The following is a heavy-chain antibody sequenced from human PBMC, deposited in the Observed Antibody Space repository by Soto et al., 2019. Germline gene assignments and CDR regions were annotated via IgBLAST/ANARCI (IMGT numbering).Heavy chain of an antibody. CDR3: AHYNTYSSGWYSFQH. CDR2: IIPIFGTA. CDR1: GGTFSSYA. J-gene: IGHJ1*01. V-gene: IGHV1-69*06. D-gene: IGHD6-19*01. Sequence: QVQLVQSGAEVKKPGSSVKVSCKASGGTFSSYAISWVRQAPGQGLEWMGGIIPIFGTANYAQKFQGRVTITEDKSTSTAYMELSSLRSEDTAVYYCAHYNTYSSGWYSFQHWGQGTLVTVSS.